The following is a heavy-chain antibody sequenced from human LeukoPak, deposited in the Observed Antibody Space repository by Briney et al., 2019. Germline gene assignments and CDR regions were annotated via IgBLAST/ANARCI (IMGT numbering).Heavy chain of an antibody. V-gene: IGHV1-8*01. CDR3: ARAIAAAGSNWFDP. D-gene: IGHD6-13*01. CDR1: GYTFTNYD. J-gene: IGHJ5*02. CDR2: MNPNSGNT. Sequence: ASVKVSCKASGYTFTNYDMNWVRQATGQGLEWMGWMNPNSGNTGYAQKFQGRVTMTRNNSISTAYMELSSLRSEDTAVYYCARAIAAAGSNWFDPWGQGTLVTVSS.